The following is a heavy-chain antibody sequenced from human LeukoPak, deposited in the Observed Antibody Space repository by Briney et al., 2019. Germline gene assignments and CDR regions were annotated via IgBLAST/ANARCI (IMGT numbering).Heavy chain of an antibody. Sequence: GGSLRLSCAASGFTVRSNYMSWVRQAPGRGLEWVSVVYTGDSTYYADSVKGRFTVSSDNSKNTLYLQMNSLRAEDTAAYYCVRGGRIVGITLGAFDIWGQGTMVTVSS. CDR1: GFTVRSNY. J-gene: IGHJ3*02. D-gene: IGHD1-26*01. CDR2: VYTGDST. V-gene: IGHV3-66*01. CDR3: VRGGRIVGITLGAFDI.